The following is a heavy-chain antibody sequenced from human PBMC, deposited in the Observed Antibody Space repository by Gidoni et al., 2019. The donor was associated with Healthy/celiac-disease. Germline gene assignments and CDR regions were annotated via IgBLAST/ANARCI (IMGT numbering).Heavy chain of an antibody. CDR1: GGSISRGGYS. Sequence: QLQLQESGSGLVKPSQTLSLTCAVSGGSISRGGYSWTWTRQPPGKGLEWIGYIYHSGSTYYNPSLKSRVTISVDRSKNQFSLKLSSVTAADTAVYYCARAAGIVVVPAAILWGAYYMDVWGKGTTVTVSS. V-gene: IGHV4-30-2*01. CDR2: IYHSGST. J-gene: IGHJ6*03. CDR3: ARAAGIVVVPAAILWGAYYMDV. D-gene: IGHD2-2*02.